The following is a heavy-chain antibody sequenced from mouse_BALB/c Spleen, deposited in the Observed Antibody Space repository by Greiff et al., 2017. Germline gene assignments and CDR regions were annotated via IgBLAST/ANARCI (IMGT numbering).Heavy chain of an antibody. CDR2: ISSGSSTI. Sequence: EVKLVESGGGLVQPGGSRKLSCAASGFTFSSFGMHWVRQAPEKGLEWVAYISSGSSTIYYADTVKGRFTISRDNPKNTLFLQMTSLRSEDTAMYYCARYGNSSFAYWGQGTLVTVSA. V-gene: IGHV5-17*02. CDR3: ARYGNSSFAY. CDR1: GFTFSSFG. D-gene: IGHD2-1*01. J-gene: IGHJ3*01.